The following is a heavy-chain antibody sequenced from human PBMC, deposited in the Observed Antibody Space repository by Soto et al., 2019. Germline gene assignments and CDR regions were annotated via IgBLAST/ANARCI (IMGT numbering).Heavy chain of an antibody. V-gene: IGHV3-74*01. CDR1: GFTCSSYW. CDR3: ARVNPGYTYVNY. Sequence: GGSLRLSCAASGFTCSSYWMLWVRQAPGKGLVWVSRINSDGSTTSYADSVKGRFTISRDNAKNTLYLQMNSLRAEDTAVYYYARVNPGYTYVNYWGQGTLVTVS. D-gene: IGHD5-18*01. CDR2: INSDGSTT. J-gene: IGHJ4*02.